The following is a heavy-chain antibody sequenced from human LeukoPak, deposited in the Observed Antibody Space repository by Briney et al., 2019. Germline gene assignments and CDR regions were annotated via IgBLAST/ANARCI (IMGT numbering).Heavy chain of an antibody. CDR3: ARAGAYGGNLPIDY. Sequence: PSETLSLTCTVSGGSISSYYWSWIRQPPGKGLEWIGYIYYSGSTNYNPSLKSRVTISVDTSKNQSSLKLSSVTAADTAVYYCARAGAYGGNLPIDYWGQGTLVTVSS. CDR1: GGSISSYY. D-gene: IGHD4-23*01. J-gene: IGHJ4*02. V-gene: IGHV4-59*01. CDR2: IYYSGST.